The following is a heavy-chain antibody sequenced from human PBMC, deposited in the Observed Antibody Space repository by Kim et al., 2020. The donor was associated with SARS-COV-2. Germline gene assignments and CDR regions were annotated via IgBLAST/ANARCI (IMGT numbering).Heavy chain of an antibody. V-gene: IGHV3-74*01. J-gene: IGHJ4*02. D-gene: IGHD2-15*01. CDR1: FSNYW. CDR3: AREDSAKWYFFDS. Sequence: FSNYWMHWVRKGPDQGLVWVSRIESDGSSTFYADSVRGRFTVSRDNAKNTVYLHMNSLTAEDTAVYYCAREDSAKWYFFDSWGQGTLVTVSS. CDR2: IESDGSST.